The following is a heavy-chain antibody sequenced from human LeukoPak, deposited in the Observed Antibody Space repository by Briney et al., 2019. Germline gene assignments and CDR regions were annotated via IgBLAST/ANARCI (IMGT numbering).Heavy chain of an antibody. CDR1: GYIFTDYY. D-gene: IGHD4-23*01. CDR3: ARGLYYGGNQRAHDAFDI. CDR2: FNPASGGT. J-gene: IGHJ3*02. Sequence: ASVKVSCKASGYIFTDYYMHWVRQAPGQGLECMGWFNPASGGTKYAQKFQGRVTMTRDTYINTAYMELSSLGLHDTAVYYCARGLYYGGNQRAHDAFDIWGQGTLVTVSS. V-gene: IGHV1-2*02.